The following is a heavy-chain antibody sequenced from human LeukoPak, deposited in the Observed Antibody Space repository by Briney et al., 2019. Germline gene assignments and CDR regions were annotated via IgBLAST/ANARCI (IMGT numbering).Heavy chain of an antibody. D-gene: IGHD2-15*01. Sequence: SETLSLTCAVYGGSFSGYYWSWIRQPPGKGLEWIGEINHSGSTNYNPSLKSRVTISVDTSKNQFSLKLSSVTAADTAVYYCARDIVPHDAFDIWGQGTMVTVSS. V-gene: IGHV4-34*01. CDR3: ARDIVPHDAFDI. CDR1: GGSFSGYY. J-gene: IGHJ3*02. CDR2: INHSGST.